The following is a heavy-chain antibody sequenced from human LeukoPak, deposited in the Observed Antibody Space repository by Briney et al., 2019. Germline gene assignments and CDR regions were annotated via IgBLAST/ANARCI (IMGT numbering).Heavy chain of an antibody. J-gene: IGHJ6*01. V-gene: IGHV1-8*01. D-gene: IGHD3-3*01. Sequence: ASVKVSSKASVYTFTSYDINWVRQATGQGLEWMGWMNPNSGNTGYAQKFQGIVTMTRNTSISTAYMELSSLRSEDTAVYYCARAFEYYDFWSGYYYGMDVWGQGTTVTVSS. CDR2: MNPNSGNT. CDR3: ARAFEYYDFWSGYYYGMDV. CDR1: VYTFTSYD.